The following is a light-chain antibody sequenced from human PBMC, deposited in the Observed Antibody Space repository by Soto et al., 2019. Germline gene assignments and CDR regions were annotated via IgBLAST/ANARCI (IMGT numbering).Light chain of an antibody. CDR1: SSNIGSNS. CDR3: AAWDDSLNGVV. Sequence: QSVLTQPPSASGTPGQRVTISCSGSSSNIGSNSVNWYQQLPGTAPQLLMYSSNQRPSVVPDRFSASSSGTSASLAISGLQSEDEADYCCAAWDDSLNGVVFGGGTKLTVL. J-gene: IGLJ2*01. V-gene: IGLV1-44*01. CDR2: SSN.